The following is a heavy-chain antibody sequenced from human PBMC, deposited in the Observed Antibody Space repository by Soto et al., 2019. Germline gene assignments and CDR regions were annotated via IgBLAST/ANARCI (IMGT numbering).Heavy chain of an antibody. CDR3: ARDHIVGATNFDY. J-gene: IGHJ4*02. V-gene: IGHV3-7*01. D-gene: IGHD1-26*01. CDR2: IKQDGSEK. Sequence: EVQLVESGGGLVQPGESLRLSCAASGFTFSSYWMSWVRQAPGKGLEWVDNIKQDGSEKYYVDSVKGRVTVSRDNAKISLYMQMNSLRAEDTAVYYCARDHIVGATNFDYWGQGTLVTVSS. CDR1: GFTFSSYW.